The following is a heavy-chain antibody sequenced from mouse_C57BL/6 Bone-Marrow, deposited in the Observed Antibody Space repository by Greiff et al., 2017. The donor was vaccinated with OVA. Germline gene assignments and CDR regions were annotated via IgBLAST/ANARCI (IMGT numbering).Heavy chain of an antibody. D-gene: IGHD2-4*01. Sequence: VQLKQSGGGLVQPGESLKLSCESNEYEFPSHDMSWVRKTPEKRLALVAAINSDGGSTYYPDTMERRFIISRDNTKKTLYLQMSSLRSEDTALYYCARQRRLRRYFDYWGQGTTLTVSS. V-gene: IGHV5-2*01. J-gene: IGHJ2*01. CDR1: EYEFPSHD. CDR2: INSDGGST. CDR3: ARQRRLRRYFDY.